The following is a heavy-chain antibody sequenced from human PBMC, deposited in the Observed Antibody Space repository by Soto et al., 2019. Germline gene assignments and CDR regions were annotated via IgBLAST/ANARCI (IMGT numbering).Heavy chain of an antibody. V-gene: IGHV4-59*01. J-gene: IGHJ4*02. CDR3: ARSRNFDYVSY. Sequence: SETLSLTCTVSGGSISSFYWSWIRQSPGKGLEFIGYIYYSGSTTYNPSLKNRVTISVDTSSQFSLRLTSVTAADTAVYYCARSRNFDYVSYWGPGTLVTVSS. CDR2: IYYSGST. CDR1: GGSISSFY. D-gene: IGHD3-16*01.